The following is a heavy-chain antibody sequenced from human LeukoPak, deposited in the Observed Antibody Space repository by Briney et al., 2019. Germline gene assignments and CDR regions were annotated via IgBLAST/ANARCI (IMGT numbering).Heavy chain of an antibody. V-gene: IGHV4-39*07. CDR3: ARDPRGYSYGENWFDP. D-gene: IGHD5-18*01. CDR2: IYYSGST. J-gene: IGHJ5*02. Sequence: SETLSLTCNVSGGSISSSSYYWGWIRQPPGKGLEWIGSIYYSGSTYYNPSLKSRVTISVDTSKNQFSLKLSSVTAADTAVYYCARDPRGYSYGENWFDPWGQGTLVAVSS. CDR1: GGSISSSSYY.